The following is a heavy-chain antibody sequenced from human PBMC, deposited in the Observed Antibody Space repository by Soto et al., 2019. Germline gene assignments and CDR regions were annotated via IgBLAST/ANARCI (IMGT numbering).Heavy chain of an antibody. CDR1: GFSLSTSGMC. Sequence: ASGPTLVNPTQTLTLTCIFSGFSLSTSGMCVSWIRQPPGKALEWLARIDWDDDKYYSTSLKTRLTISKDTSKNQVVLTMTNMDPVDTATYYCARIQTKADWNYSDYYYYMDVWGKGTTVTVSS. D-gene: IGHD1-7*01. J-gene: IGHJ6*03. V-gene: IGHV2-70*11. CDR2: IDWDDDK. CDR3: ARIQTKADWNYSDYYYYMDV.